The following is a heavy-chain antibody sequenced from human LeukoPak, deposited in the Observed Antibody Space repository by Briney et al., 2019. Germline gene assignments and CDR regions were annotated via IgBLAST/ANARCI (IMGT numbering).Heavy chain of an antibody. CDR1: GFTFSTYR. V-gene: IGHV3-74*01. J-gene: IGHJ4*02. D-gene: IGHD3-16*01. CDR3: SRGRYYLDS. CDR2: ADIDGTSA. Sequence: PAGSVTLSCAASGFTFSTYRLHWVGQAPGKGLVWISHADIDGTSATYADSVKGRFTISRDNAKNTLFLQMNSLRVEDTAVYYCSRGRYYLDSWGQGTLVTVSS.